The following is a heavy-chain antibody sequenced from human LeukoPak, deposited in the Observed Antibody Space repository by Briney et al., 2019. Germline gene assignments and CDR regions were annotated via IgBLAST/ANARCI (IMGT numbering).Heavy chain of an antibody. CDR2: INHSAST. J-gene: IGHJ6*03. CDR1: GGSFSGYY. Sequence: PSETLSLTCDVYGGSFSGYYWSWIRRPPGKGLEWIGEINHSASTNYNPSLKSRVTISVDTSKNQFSLKLSSVTAADTAVYYCARRPHMVRGVIITKYYMDVWGKGTTVTISS. V-gene: IGHV4-34*01. CDR3: ARRPHMVRGVIITKYYMDV. D-gene: IGHD3-10*01.